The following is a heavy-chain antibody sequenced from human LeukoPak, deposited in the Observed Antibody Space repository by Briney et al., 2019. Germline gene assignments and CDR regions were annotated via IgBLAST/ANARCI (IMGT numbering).Heavy chain of an antibody. CDR1: GSSVNSGTYY. Sequence: PSETLSLTCTVSGSSVNSGTYYWGWIRQPPGKGLEWIGDIYYSGSAYYNPSLKSRVTMSVDTSKNQFSLNLSSVTAADTAVYYCARVEVQLWSTLFDYWGQGTLVTVSS. CDR2: IYYSGSA. CDR3: ARVEVQLWSTLFDY. J-gene: IGHJ4*02. V-gene: IGHV4-39*07. D-gene: IGHD5-18*01.